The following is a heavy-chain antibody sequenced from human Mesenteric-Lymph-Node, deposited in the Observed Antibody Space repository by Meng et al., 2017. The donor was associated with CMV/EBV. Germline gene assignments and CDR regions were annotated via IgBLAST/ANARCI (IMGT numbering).Heavy chain of an antibody. CDR2: INPNSGGT. V-gene: IGHV1-2*02. CDR3: ARDFVGDYYGSGTYYNPYYFDC. CDR1: GYTFTGYY. Sequence: ASVKVSCKASGYTFTGYYMHWVRQAPGQGLEWMGWINPNSGGTNYAQKFQGRVTMTRDTSISTAYMELSRLRSDDTAVYYCARDFVGDYYGSGTYYNPYYFDCWGQGTLVTVSS. D-gene: IGHD3-10*01. J-gene: IGHJ4*02.